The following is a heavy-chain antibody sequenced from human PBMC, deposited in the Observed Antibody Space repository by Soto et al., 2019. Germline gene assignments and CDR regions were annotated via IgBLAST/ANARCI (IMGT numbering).Heavy chain of an antibody. V-gene: IGHV4-39*01. CDR2: FYSGGN. CDR1: GGSITSRSSY. Sequence: QLQLQDSGPGLVRPSETLSLTCSVSGGSITSRSSYGAWIRQPPGKGLAWIGTFYSGGNFSNPSLRRRVTISTNASRNQFSLTQTSVAATATAMYYCATTRGLAVGGSFNYWGQGALVTVSS. CDR3: ATTRGLAVGGSFNY. D-gene: IGHD6-13*01. J-gene: IGHJ4*02.